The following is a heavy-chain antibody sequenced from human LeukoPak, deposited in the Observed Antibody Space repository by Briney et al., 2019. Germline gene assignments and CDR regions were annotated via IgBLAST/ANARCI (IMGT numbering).Heavy chain of an antibody. V-gene: IGHV4-39*01. D-gene: IGHD6-13*01. Sequence: EWIGSIYYSGSTYYNPSLKSRVTISVDTSKNQFSLNLSSVTAADTAVYYCARRLAGTEDYWGQGTLVTVSS. J-gene: IGHJ4*02. CDR3: ARRLAGTEDY. CDR2: IYYSGST.